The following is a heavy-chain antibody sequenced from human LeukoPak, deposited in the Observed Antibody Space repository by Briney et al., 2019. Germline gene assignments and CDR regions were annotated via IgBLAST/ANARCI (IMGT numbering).Heavy chain of an antibody. CDR2: IKQEGSEK. J-gene: IGHJ3*02. V-gene: IGHV3-7*01. CDR1: GFTFNSYW. Sequence: GGSLRLSCAASGFTFNSYWMSWVRQAPGKGLEWVANIKQEGSEKYYVDSVKGRFTISRDNAKNSLYLQMNSLRAEDTAVYYCARGMGLRYFDWLLNDAFDIWGQGTMVTVSS. CDR3: ARGMGLRYFDWLLNDAFDI. D-gene: IGHD3-9*01.